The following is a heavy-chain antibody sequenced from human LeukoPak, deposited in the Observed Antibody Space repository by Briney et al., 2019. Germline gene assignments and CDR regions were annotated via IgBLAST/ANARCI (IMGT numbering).Heavy chain of an antibody. Sequence: GGSLRLSCAASGFTFSSYEMNWVRQAPGKGLEWVSYISSSGSTIYYADSVKGRFTISRDNAKNSLYLQMNSLRAEDTAVYYCARDSSNDYNFWSGYYTNYMDVWGKGTTVTVSS. CDR3: ARDSSNDYNFWSGYYTNYMDV. CDR2: ISSSGSTI. J-gene: IGHJ6*03. V-gene: IGHV3-48*03. D-gene: IGHD3-3*01. CDR1: GFTFSSYE.